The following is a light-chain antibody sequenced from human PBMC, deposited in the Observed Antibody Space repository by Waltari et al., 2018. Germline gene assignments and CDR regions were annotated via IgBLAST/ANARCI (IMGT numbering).Light chain of an antibody. J-gene: IGKJ4*01. V-gene: IGKV3-11*01. Sequence: EIVLTQSPATLSLSPGDRATLSCRASHRVSRYLAWYQQRPGQAPRLLIYDASNRATGIPARFSGSGSETDFTLTISSLEPEDFAVYYCQQRSSWPLTFGGGTKVEIK. CDR3: QQRSSWPLT. CDR2: DAS. CDR1: HRVSRY.